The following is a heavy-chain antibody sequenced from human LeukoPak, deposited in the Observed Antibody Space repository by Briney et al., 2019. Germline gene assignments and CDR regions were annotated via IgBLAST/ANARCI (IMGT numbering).Heavy chain of an antibody. D-gene: IGHD4-11*01. V-gene: IGHV3-23*01. Sequence: PGGSLRLSCAASGFTFRNYAMSWVRQAPGKGLEWVSAISGSGDETNYADSVKGRFTISRDNSKNTVYLQMNGLRVEDTAVYHCAKEGGNTVSATKYFDSWGQGTLVTVSS. CDR3: AKEGGNTVSATKYFDS. J-gene: IGHJ4*02. CDR2: ISGSGDET. CDR1: GFTFRNYA.